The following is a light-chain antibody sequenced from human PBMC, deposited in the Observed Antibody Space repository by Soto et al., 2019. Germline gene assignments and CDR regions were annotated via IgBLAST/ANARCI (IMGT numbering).Light chain of an antibody. CDR1: QGISSH. J-gene: IGKJ5*01. CDR3: QQFSGYPLN. CDR2: GAS. V-gene: IGKV1-9*01. Sequence: IQLTHSPSSLSASVGDRVTITCLASQGISSHLAWYQQRPGKAPVLLIYGASNLQSGVPSRLSGSGSGTAFTLTISSLQPEDFATYYCQQFSGYPLNCGQGTRREIK.